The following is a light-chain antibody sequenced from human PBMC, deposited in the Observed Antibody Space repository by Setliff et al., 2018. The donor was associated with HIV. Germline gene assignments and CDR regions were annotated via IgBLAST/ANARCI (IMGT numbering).Light chain of an antibody. CDR1: PSDVGGFTL. CDR2: DVS. J-gene: IGLJ2*01. V-gene: IGLV2-23*02. Sequence: QSVLSQPASVSGSPGQSITISCTGTPSDVGGFTLVSWYQKYPDRVPKLIIYDVSKRPSRVSDRFSGSKSANTASLTISGLQAEDEADYYCSSYSVSTTGVVFGGGTK. CDR3: SSYSVSTTGVV.